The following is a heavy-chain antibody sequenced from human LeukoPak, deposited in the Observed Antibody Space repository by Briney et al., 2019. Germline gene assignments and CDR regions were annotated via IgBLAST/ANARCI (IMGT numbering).Heavy chain of an antibody. Sequence: GASVKVSCKASGYTFTSYGISWVRQAPGQGLEWMGWISAYNGNTNYAQKLQGRVTMTEDTSTDTAYMELSSLRSEDTAVYYCATLGVYSSSSFYYYYMDVWGKGTTVTVSS. CDR2: ISAYNGNT. D-gene: IGHD6-6*01. CDR1: GYTFTSYG. V-gene: IGHV1-18*01. CDR3: ATLGVYSSSSFYYYYMDV. J-gene: IGHJ6*03.